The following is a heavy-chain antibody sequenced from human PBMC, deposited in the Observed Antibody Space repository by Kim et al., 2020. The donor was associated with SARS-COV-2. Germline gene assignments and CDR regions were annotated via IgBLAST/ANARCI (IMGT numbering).Heavy chain of an antibody. CDR3: ARDAWGSSDYFDY. Sequence: SETLSLTCTVSGGSISSYYWSWIRQPPGKGLEWIGYIYYSGSTNYNPSLKSRVTISVDTSKNQFSLKLSSVTAADTAVYYCARDAWGSSDYFDYWGQGTLVTVSS. J-gene: IGHJ4*02. D-gene: IGHD6-6*01. V-gene: IGHV4-59*01. CDR2: IYYSGST. CDR1: GGSISSYY.